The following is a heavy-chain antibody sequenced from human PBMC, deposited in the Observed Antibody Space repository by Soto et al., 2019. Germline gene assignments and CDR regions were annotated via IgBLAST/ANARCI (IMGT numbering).Heavy chain of an antibody. CDR1: GFTFSSYS. CDR2: ISSSSSTI. V-gene: IGHV3-48*01. CDR3: AKDGVVVLRFLEWLSRGIDY. D-gene: IGHD3-3*01. Sequence: EVQLVESGGGLVQPGGSLRLSCAASGFTFSSYSMNWVRQAPGKGLEWVSYISSSSSTIYYADSVKGRFTISRDNSKNTLYLQMNSLRAEDTAVYYCAKDGVVVLRFLEWLSRGIDYWGQGTLVTVSS. J-gene: IGHJ4*02.